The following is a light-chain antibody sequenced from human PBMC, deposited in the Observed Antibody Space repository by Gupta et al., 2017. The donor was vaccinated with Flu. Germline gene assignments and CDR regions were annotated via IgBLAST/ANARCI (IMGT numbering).Light chain of an antibody. V-gene: IGKV3-15*01. CDR2: GAS. CDR3: QQDNNWPRT. J-gene: IGKJ1*01. Sequence: EIVMTQSPATLSVSPGERATLSCRASQSVSSNLAWYQQKPGQAPRLLIYGASTRATGIPARCSGSGSGTEFTLTISSLQSEDFAVYYCQQDNNWPRTFGQGTKVEIK. CDR1: QSVSSN.